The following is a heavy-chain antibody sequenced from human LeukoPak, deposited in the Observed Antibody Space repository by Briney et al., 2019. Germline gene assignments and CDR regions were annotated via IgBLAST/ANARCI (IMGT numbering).Heavy chain of an antibody. CDR1: GGSFSGYY. V-gene: IGHV4-34*01. CDR3: ARVSAYGDSDSFDY. D-gene: IGHD4-17*01. CDR2: INHSGST. J-gene: IGHJ4*02. Sequence: SETLSLTCAVYGGSFSGYYWSWIRQPPGKGLEWIGEINHSGSTNYNPSLKSRVTISVDTSKNQFSLKLSSVTAADTAVYYCARVSAYGDSDSFDYWGRGTLVTVSS.